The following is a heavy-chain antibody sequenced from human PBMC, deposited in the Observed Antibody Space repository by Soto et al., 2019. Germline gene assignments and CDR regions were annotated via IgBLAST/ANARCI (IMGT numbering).Heavy chain of an antibody. CDR1: GGSISSGGYY. Sequence: SETLSLTCTVSGGSISSGGYYWGWIRQHPGKGLEWIGYIYYSGSTYYNPSLKSRVTISVDTSKNQFSLKLSFVTAADTAVYYCARDKYCYGSGKDGMDVWGQGTTVTVSS. CDR2: IYYSGST. V-gene: IGHV4-31*03. D-gene: IGHD3-10*01. J-gene: IGHJ6*02. CDR3: ARDKYCYGSGKDGMDV.